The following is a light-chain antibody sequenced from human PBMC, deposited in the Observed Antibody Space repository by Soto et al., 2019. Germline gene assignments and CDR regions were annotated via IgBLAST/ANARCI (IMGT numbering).Light chain of an antibody. Sequence: DIQMTQYPSSLSASVGDRVTITCRASQTISSPLSWYQQKPGKVPELLIYATSRLQSGVPSRFSGSRSGTDFTLTISSVQPEDFATYYCQHNYGTPAFGQGTRLEVK. CDR1: QTISSP. CDR3: QHNYGTPA. J-gene: IGKJ5*01. CDR2: ATS. V-gene: IGKV1-39*01.